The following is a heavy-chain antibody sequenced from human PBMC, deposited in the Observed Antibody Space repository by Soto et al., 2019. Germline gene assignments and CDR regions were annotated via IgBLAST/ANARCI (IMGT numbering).Heavy chain of an antibody. CDR1: GGTFSSYA. V-gene: IGHV1-69*13. D-gene: IGHD3-22*01. CDR2: IIPIFGTA. Sequence: VASVKVSCKASGGTFSSYAISWVRQAPGQGLEWMGGIIPIFGTANYAQKFQGRVTITADESTSTAYMELSSLRSEDTAVYYCARSTAYYYDSSGYYSADHYYGMDVWGQGTTVTVSS. CDR3: ARSTAYYYDSSGYYSADHYYGMDV. J-gene: IGHJ6*02.